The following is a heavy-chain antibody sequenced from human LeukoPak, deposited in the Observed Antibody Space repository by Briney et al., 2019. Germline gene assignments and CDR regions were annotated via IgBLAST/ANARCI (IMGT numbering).Heavy chain of an antibody. V-gene: IGHV3-30*02. J-gene: IGHJ5*02. CDR2: IRLDEVNK. Sequence: GGSLRLSCAASGFTFKNYGMHWVRQAPGKGLEWVTFIRLDEVNKYYADSVRGRFTVSRDNAQNTMFLEMNSLRPEDTAVYYCARSDLGGHSFLDPWGQGTLVIVSS. CDR1: GFTFKNYG. D-gene: IGHD4-23*01. CDR3: ARSDLGGHSFLDP.